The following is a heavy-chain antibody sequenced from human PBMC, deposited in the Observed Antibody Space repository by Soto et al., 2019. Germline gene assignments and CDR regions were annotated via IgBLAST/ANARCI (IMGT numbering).Heavy chain of an antibody. D-gene: IGHD3-16*01. CDR3: ARLLDSWGELHYFAP. Sequence: GEALNISCQTSGCTFDSKFICFVRQMPGKGLEWMMIIYPGDSETRYSPSFQGQVTFSVDRSFKTAYLQWRSLQASDTAMYYCARLLDSWGELHYFAPWGQRNAVTVSS. J-gene: IGHJ5*02. V-gene: IGHV5-51*01. CDR1: GCTFDSKF. CDR2: IYPGDSET.